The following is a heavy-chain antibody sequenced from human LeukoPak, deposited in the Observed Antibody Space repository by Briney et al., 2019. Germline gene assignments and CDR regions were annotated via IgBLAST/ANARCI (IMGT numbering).Heavy chain of an antibody. CDR3: ARTYSWSLSRFDY. V-gene: IGHV3-30-3*01. J-gene: IGHJ4*02. CDR1: GFTFSNYV. Sequence: GGSLRLSCAASGFTFSNYVIHGVGQAPGKGLEGVAVISYDGSKKYYTAAVKGRCTISRDNSKNTLYVQMNSLRAEDTAVYYCARTYSWSLSRFDYWGQGTLVTVSS. CDR2: ISYDGSKK. D-gene: IGHD3-16*02.